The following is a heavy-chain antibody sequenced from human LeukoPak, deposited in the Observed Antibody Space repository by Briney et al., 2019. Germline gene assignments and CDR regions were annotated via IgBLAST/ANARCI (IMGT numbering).Heavy chain of an antibody. CDR2: IYSGGST. Sequence: GGSLRLSCAASGFTVSSNYMSWVRQAPGKGLEWVSIIYSGGSTYYADSVKGRFIVSRDSSENTLYLQMNSLRVEDTAVYFCARDYRYKDVWGKGTTVTVSS. J-gene: IGHJ6*03. CDR3: ARDYRYKDV. D-gene: IGHD3-10*01. CDR1: GFTVSSNY. V-gene: IGHV3-66*02.